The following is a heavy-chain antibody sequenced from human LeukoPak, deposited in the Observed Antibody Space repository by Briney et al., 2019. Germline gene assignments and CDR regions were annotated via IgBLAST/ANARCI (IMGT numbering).Heavy chain of an antibody. CDR3: ARLLPGYNYGYHFDY. J-gene: IGHJ4*02. D-gene: IGHD5-18*01. CDR2: IYTSGST. Sequence: PSETLSLTCTVSGGSISSYYWSWIRQPAGKGLEWIGRIYTSGSTNYNPSLKSRVTMSVDTSKNQFSLKLSSVTAADTAVYYCARLLPGYNYGYHFDYWGQGTLVTVSS. V-gene: IGHV4-4*07. CDR1: GGSISSYY.